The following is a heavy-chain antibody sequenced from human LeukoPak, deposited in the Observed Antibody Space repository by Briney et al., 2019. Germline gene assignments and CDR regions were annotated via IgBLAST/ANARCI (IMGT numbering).Heavy chain of an antibody. CDR1: GFTFSSYG. CDR3: AKGQYYYGSGSYPTYYYMDV. Sequence: GGTLRLSCAASGFTFSSYGMSWVRQAPGKGLEWVSAISGSGGSTYYADPVKGRFTISRDNSKNTLYLQMNSLRADDTAVYYCAKGQYYYGSGSYPTYYYMDVWGKGTTVTISS. CDR2: ISGSGGST. J-gene: IGHJ6*03. D-gene: IGHD3-10*01. V-gene: IGHV3-23*01.